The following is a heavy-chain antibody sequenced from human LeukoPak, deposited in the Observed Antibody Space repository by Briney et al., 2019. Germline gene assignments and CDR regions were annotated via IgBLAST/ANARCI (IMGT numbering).Heavy chain of an antibody. CDR2: SHNSGST. Sequence: SETLSLTCIVSGGSISRGSYYWNWIRQPAGKGLEWMGRSHNSGSTNYNPSLKSRVTISVDTSKNQFSLKLSSVTTADTAVYYCARHGVTDGYSYGNFDYWGQGTLVTVSS. J-gene: IGHJ4*02. CDR1: GGSISRGSYY. V-gene: IGHV4-61*02. D-gene: IGHD5-18*01. CDR3: ARHGVTDGYSYGNFDY.